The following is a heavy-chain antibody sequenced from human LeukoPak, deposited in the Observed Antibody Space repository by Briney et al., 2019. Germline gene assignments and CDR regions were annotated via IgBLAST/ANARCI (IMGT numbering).Heavy chain of an antibody. CDR2: ITGTSSTI. J-gene: IGHJ6*02. CDR3: ARDIGSYYYYGMDV. Sequence: PGGSLRLSCAASGFSFSTYTMNWVRQAPGKGLEWVSYITGTSSTIYYADSVKGRFTISRDNAKNSLYLQMNSLRAEDTAVYYCARDIGSYYYYGMDVWGQGTTVTVSS. D-gene: IGHD1-26*01. CDR1: GFSFSTYT. V-gene: IGHV3-48*04.